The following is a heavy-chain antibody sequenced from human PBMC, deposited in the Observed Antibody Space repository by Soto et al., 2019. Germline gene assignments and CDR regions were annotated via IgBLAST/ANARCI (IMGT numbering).Heavy chain of an antibody. CDR2: IYYSGST. D-gene: IGHD3-10*01. J-gene: IGHJ4*02. CDR1: GGSISSYY. CDR3: ARELVSYGSGSYMDY. Sequence: QVQLQESGLGLVKPSETLSLTCTVSGGSISSYYWSWIRQPPGKGLEWIGYIYYSGSTNYNPSLKSRVTISVDTSKNQFSLKLSSVTAADTAVYYCARELVSYGSGSYMDYWGQGTLVTVSS. V-gene: IGHV4-59*01.